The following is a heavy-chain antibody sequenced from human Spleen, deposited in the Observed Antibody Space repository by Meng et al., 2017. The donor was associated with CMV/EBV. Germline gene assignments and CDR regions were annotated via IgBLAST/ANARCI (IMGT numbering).Heavy chain of an antibody. CDR3: ARVDFWSGYYSPYYYGMDV. Sequence: ASVKVSCKASGYTFTSYDINWVRQATGQGLEWMGWINPNSGGTNYAQKFQGRVTMTTDTSTSTAYMELRSLRSDDTAVYYCARVDFWSGYYSPYYYGMDVWGQGTTVTVSS. V-gene: IGHV1-18*01. J-gene: IGHJ6*02. D-gene: IGHD3-3*01. CDR1: GYTFTSYD. CDR2: INPNSGGT.